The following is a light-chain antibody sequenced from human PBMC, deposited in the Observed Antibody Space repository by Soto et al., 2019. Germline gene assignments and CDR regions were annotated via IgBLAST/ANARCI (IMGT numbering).Light chain of an antibody. Sequence: QSVLTQPPSVSAAPGQKVTISCSGSSSNIGNNYVSWYQQPPGTAPKLLIYENNKRPSGIPDRFSGSKSGTSATLGITGLQTGDEADYYCGTWDSSLSAGPYYVFGTGTKVTVL. CDR3: GTWDSSLSAGPYYV. J-gene: IGLJ1*01. CDR2: ENN. CDR1: SSNIGNNY. V-gene: IGLV1-51*02.